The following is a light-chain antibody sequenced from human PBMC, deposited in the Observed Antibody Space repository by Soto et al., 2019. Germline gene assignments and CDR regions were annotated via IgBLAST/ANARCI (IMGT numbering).Light chain of an antibody. J-gene: IGKJ1*01. CDR2: GAS. CDR3: PPYDEWPRP. V-gene: IGKV3-15*01. Sequence: RGTTQELLSLSVSRGERATLSCRASQSVRSTLAWYQQKPGQAPRLLIYGASTRATGIPDRFSGSGSGTEFTLSIGSLQSEHFAVYYCPPYDEWPRPFCQGTKVDIK. CDR1: QSVRST.